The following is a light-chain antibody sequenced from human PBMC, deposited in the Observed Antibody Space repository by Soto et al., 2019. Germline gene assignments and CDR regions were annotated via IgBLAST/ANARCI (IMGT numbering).Light chain of an antibody. Sequence: QSVLTQPPSVSGAPGQRVTISCTGSSSNIGAGYDVHWYQQLPGTAPKLLIYGNSNRPSGVPDRFSGSKSGISASLAITGLQAEDEADYYCQSYDSSLSALVVFGGGTKLTVL. CDR2: GNS. CDR1: SSNIGAGYD. J-gene: IGLJ2*01. V-gene: IGLV1-40*01. CDR3: QSYDSSLSALVV.